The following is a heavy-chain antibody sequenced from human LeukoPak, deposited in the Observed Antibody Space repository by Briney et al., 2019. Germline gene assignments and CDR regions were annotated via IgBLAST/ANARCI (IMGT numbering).Heavy chain of an antibody. CDR3: AKSFWWFGEFPPFDY. V-gene: IGHV3-21*01. J-gene: IGHJ4*02. CDR1: GFTFSSYS. D-gene: IGHD3-10*01. CDR2: ISNSGSSI. Sequence: PGGSLRLSCAASGFTFSSYSMNWVRQAPGKGLEWVSSISNSGSSIYYADSVKGRFTISRDNAKNSLYLQMNSLRAEDTAVYYCAKSFWWFGEFPPFDYWGQGTLLTVSS.